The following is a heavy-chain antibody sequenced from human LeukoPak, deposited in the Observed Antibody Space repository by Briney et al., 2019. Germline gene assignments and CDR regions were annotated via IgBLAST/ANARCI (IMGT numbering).Heavy chain of an antibody. J-gene: IGHJ3*02. CDR3: ARQREWGGGFDAFDI. CDR1: GYRFTTYL. Sequence: HGESLKISCKGSGYRFTTYLIGWVRQLPGKGLEWMGIIHPGESDTRYNPYIEGQVTISADKSISTAYLQLSSLKASDTAMYYCARQREWGGGFDAFDIWGQGTMVTVSS. V-gene: IGHV5-51*01. CDR2: IHPGESDT. D-gene: IGHD2-15*01.